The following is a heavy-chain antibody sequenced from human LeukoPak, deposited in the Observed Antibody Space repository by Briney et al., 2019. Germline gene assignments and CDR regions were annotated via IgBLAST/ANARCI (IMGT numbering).Heavy chain of an antibody. CDR1: GFTFSSYS. D-gene: IGHD4-11*01. J-gene: IGHJ4*02. V-gene: IGHV3-48*01. CDR3: ARESPRESNIDY. Sequence: AGRSLRLSCAASGFTFSSYSMNWVRQAPGKGLEWDSYIRSGSIVMYYADSVKGRFTISRDNAKNSLFLQMSSLRAEDTAVYYCARESPRESNIDYWGQGTLVTVSS. CDR2: IRSGSIVM.